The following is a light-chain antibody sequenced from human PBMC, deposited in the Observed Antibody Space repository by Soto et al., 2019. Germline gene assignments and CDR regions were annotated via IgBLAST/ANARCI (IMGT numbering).Light chain of an antibody. CDR2: DSN. CDR3: ETRDSSLSVVV. J-gene: IGLJ2*01. V-gene: IGLV1-51*01. CDR1: SSNIGNND. Sequence: QSVLTQPPSVSAAPGQKVTISCSGSSSNIGNNDVYWYQQLPRTAPKLLIYDSNKRPSGISDRFSGSKSGTSATLGITGLQTGDEADYYCETRDSSLSVVVFGGGTKVTVL.